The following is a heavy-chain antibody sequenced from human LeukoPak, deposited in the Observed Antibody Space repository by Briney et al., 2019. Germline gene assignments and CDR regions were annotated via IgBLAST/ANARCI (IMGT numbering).Heavy chain of an antibody. CDR3: ARGAGSPYYYYYMDV. CDR2: LNPRGGST. CDR1: GYTFPSYY. J-gene: IGHJ6*03. V-gene: IGHV1-46*01. D-gene: IGHD1-26*01. Sequence: ASVKVSCKASGYTFPSYYMHWVRQAPGQGLEWMGILNPRGGSTSYAQKFQGRVTMTRDTSTSTVYMELSSLRSEDTAVYYCARGAGSPYYYYYMDVWGKGTTVTVSS.